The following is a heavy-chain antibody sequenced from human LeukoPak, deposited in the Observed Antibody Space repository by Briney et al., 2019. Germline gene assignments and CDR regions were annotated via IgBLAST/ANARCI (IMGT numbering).Heavy chain of an antibody. CDR1: GGSFSGYY. D-gene: IGHD2-15*01. V-gene: IGHV4-34*01. CDR3: ARGLGCSGGSCYSTYYYYGMDV. J-gene: IGHJ6*02. Sequence: SETLSLTCAVYGGSFSGYYWSWIRQPPGKGLEWIGEINHSGSTNYNPSLKSRVTISVDTSKNQFSLRLSSVTAADTAVYYCARGLGCSGGSCYSTYYYYGMDVWGQGTTVTVSS. CDR2: INHSGST.